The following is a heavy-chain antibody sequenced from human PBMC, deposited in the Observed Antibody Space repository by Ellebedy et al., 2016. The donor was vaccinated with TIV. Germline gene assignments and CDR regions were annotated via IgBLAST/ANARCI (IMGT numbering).Heavy chain of an antibody. CDR1: GFTFSSYG. V-gene: IGHV3-33*08. J-gene: IGHJ4*02. D-gene: IGHD3-10*01. CDR2: IWFDGTKK. Sequence: GESLKISCAASGFTFSSYGMHWVRQAPGKGLEWVAVIWFDGTKKNYADSVKGRFTISRDNAKNSLFLQMNSLRAEDTAVYFCARDYYGSGSYQDYWGQGTLVTVSS. CDR3: ARDYYGSGSYQDY.